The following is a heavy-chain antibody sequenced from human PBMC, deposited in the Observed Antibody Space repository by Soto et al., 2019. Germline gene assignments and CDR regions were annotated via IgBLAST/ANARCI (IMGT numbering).Heavy chain of an antibody. CDR1: GYTFTSYA. CDR3: ASDFPQMYTVTTTFWFDP. Sequence: ASAKVSCKASGYTFTSYAMHWVRQAPGQRLEWMGWINAGNGNTKYSQKFQGRVTITRGTSASTAYMELSSLRSEDTAVYYCASDFPQMYTVTTTFWFDPWGQGTLVTVSS. V-gene: IGHV1-3*01. CDR2: INAGNGNT. J-gene: IGHJ5*02. D-gene: IGHD4-17*01.